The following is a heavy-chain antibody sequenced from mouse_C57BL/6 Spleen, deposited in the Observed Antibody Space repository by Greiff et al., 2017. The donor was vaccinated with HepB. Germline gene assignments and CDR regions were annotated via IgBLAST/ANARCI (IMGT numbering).Heavy chain of an antibody. CDR1: GYTFTSYW. J-gene: IGHJ4*01. V-gene: IGHV1-72*01. CDR2: IDPNSGGT. CDR3: ARAWRDYAMDY. Sequence: QVQLQQPGAELVKPGASVKLSCKASGYTFTSYWMHWVKQRPGRGLEWIGRIDPNSGGTKYNEQFKSKATLTVDKPSSTAYMQLSSLTSEDSAVYYCARAWRDYAMDYWGQGTSVTVSS.